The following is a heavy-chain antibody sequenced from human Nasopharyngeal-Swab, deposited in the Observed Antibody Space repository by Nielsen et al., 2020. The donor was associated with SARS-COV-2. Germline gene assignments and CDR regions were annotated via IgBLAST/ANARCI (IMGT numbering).Heavy chain of an antibody. J-gene: IGHJ4*02. CDR3: ARVGGSSGWLP. CDR2: INAGNGNT. D-gene: IGHD6-19*01. V-gene: IGHV1-3*01. Sequence: WVRQAPGQRLEWMGWINAGNGNTKYSQKFQGRVTITRDTSASTAYMELSSLRSEDTAVYYCARVGGSSGWLPWGQGTLVTVSS.